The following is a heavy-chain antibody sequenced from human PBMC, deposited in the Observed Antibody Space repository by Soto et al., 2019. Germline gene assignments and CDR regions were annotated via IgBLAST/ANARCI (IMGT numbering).Heavy chain of an antibody. Sequence: QGQLVQSGAEVKKPGASVKVSCKASGYSFTTYGISWVRQAPGQGLEWMGWISPWDANRSYARKFQGRVTITAETSTSTSYIELLSLRSADTAVYYCARYSAYGSGNITWFDPWGQGTLVTVS. J-gene: IGHJ5*02. CDR3: ARYSAYGSGNITWFDP. V-gene: IGHV1-18*01. CDR1: GYSFTTYG. D-gene: IGHD3-10*01. CDR2: ISPWDANR.